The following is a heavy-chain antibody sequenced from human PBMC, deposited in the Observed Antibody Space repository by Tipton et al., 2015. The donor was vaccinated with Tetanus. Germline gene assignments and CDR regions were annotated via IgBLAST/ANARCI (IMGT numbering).Heavy chain of an antibody. D-gene: IGHD3-3*01. CDR2: ISYSGST. V-gene: IGHV4-61*08. J-gene: IGHJ4*02. Sequence: TLSLTCTVSGASLRGGDYHWSWIRQPPGKGLEWLAYISYSGSTNSNYPLKSRITISQDTSKNQFSLKLTSVTAADTAVYYCARANYEFPKKGPFDSWGQGALVIVSS. CDR1: GASLRGGDYH. CDR3: ARANYEFPKKGPFDS.